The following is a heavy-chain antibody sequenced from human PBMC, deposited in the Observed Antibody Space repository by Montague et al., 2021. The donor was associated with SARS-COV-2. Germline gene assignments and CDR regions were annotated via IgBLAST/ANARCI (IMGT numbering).Heavy chain of an antibody. CDR1: GGSISSGGYY. J-gene: IGHJ6*04. CDR2: IYYSGST. Sequence: TLSLTCTVSGGSISSGGYYWSWIRQRPGKGLEWIGYIYYSGSTYYNPSLKSRVTISVDTSKNQFSLKLSSVTAADTAVYYCARGGTSKTIFGVVTHVLEVDVWGKGTTVTVSS. V-gene: IGHV4-31*03. D-gene: IGHD3-3*01. CDR3: ARGGTSKTIFGVVTHVLEVDV.